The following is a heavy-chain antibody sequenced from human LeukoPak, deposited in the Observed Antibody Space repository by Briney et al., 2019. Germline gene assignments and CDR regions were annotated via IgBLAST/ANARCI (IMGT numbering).Heavy chain of an antibody. J-gene: IGHJ4*02. CDR1: GGTFSSYA. Sequence: GSSVTVSCTASGGTFSSYAISWVRQAPGQGLEWMGGIIPIFGTANYAQTFQGRVTITADESTSTAYMELSSLRSEDTAVYYCARDRFYCSCGSCFSEFFDYWGQGTLVTVSS. CDR2: IIPIFGTA. D-gene: IGHD2-15*01. CDR3: ARDRFYCSCGSCFSEFFDY. V-gene: IGHV1-69*01.